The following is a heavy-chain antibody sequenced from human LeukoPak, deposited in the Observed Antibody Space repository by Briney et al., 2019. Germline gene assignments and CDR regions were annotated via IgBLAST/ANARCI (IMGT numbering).Heavy chain of an antibody. CDR1: GGTFSSYA. CDR2: IIPIFGTA. CDR3: GRARSRLYYMDV. Sequence: SVKVSCKASGGTFSSYAISWVRQAPGQGLEWMGGIIPIFGTANYAQKFQGRVTITADESTSTAYMELSSLRSEDTAVYYCGRARSRLYYMDVWGKGTTVTVSS. J-gene: IGHJ6*03. V-gene: IGHV1-69*13.